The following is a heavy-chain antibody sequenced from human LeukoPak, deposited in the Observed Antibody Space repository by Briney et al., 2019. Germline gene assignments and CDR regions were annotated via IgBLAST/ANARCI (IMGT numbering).Heavy chain of an antibody. J-gene: IGHJ6*03. D-gene: IGHD4-17*01. Sequence: SETLSLTCTVSGGSISSSSYYWGWIRQPPGKGLEWIGEINHSGSTNYNPSLKSRVTISVDTSKNQFSLKLSSVTAADTAVYYCARAGMTTVTQRRYYYYHYMDVWGKGTTVTVSS. CDR1: GGSISSSSYY. CDR2: INHSGST. V-gene: IGHV4-39*07. CDR3: ARAGMTTVTQRRYYYYHYMDV.